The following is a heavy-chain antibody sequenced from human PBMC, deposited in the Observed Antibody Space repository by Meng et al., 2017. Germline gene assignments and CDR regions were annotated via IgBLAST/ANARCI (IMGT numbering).Heavy chain of an antibody. CDR3: ARGDYDGLAY. V-gene: IGHV4-31*03. D-gene: IGHD4-17*01. Sequence: QVQLQESGPGLVRPSQTLSLTCTFSGGSINSDDYYCRWIRQHPGKGLEWIGFIYYSGSTYYNPSLKSRVSISVDTSKNQFSLKVTSVTAADTAVYYCARGDYDGLAYWGQGTLVTVSS. CDR1: GGSINSDDYY. CDR2: IYYSGST. J-gene: IGHJ4*02.